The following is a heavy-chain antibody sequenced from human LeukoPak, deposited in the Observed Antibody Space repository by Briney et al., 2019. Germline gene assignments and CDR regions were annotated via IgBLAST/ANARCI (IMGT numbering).Heavy chain of an antibody. J-gene: IGHJ4*02. V-gene: IGHV1-46*01. CDR2: INPGGFNT. CDR3: AREGSMLPLGAYGH. CDR1: GYTFTNYY. D-gene: IGHD2-21*01. Sequence: EASVKVSCKASGYTFTNYYIHWLRQAPGQGLEWVGLINPGGFNTDSAQKFQGRVSLTRDTATTTVYMELSSLRSEDTAMYYCAREGSMLPLGAYGHWGQGTLVTVSS.